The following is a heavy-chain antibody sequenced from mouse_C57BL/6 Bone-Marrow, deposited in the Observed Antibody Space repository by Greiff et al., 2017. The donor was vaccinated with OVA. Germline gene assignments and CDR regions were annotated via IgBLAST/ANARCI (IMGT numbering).Heavy chain of an antibody. V-gene: IGHV1-76*01. D-gene: IGHD2-2*01. J-gene: IGHJ3*01. CDR2: IYPGSGNT. CDR3: AREGYAWFAY. CDR1: GYTFTDYY. Sequence: VKLLESGAELVRPGASVKLSCKASGYTFTDYYINWVKQRPGQGLEWIARIYPGSGNTYYNEKFKSKATLTVDKSSSTAYMQLSSLTSEDSAVYYCAREGYAWFAYWGQGTLVTVSA.